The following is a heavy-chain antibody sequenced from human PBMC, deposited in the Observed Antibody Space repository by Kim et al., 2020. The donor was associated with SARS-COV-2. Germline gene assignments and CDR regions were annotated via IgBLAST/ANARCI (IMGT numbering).Heavy chain of an antibody. CDR3: AKESPPEGFGESPEWFDP. CDR1: GFTFSSYA. J-gene: IGHJ5*02. Sequence: GGSLRLSCAASGFTFSSYAMSWVRQAPGKGLEWVSAISGSGGSTYYADSVKGRFTISRDNSKNTLYLQMNSLRAEDTAVYYCAKESPPEGFGESPEWFDPWGQGTLVTVSS. CDR2: ISGSGGST. D-gene: IGHD3-10*01. V-gene: IGHV3-23*01.